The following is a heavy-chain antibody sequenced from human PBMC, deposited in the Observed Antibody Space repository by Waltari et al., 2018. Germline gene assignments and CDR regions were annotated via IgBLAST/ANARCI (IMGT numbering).Heavy chain of an antibody. CDR3: TRDGHSYFYGSWSDY. CDR2: ISFDGNDI. CDR1: GISIKPSA. Sequence: QGRLVESGGCVVQPGRSLPLPCEFPGISIKPSAMYWVRQAPGKGLEWVAVISFDGNDIYFADSVKGRFTITRDNSKSTLYLQMNALTPEETAIYYCTRDGHSYFYGSWSDYWGQGALVTVSS. J-gene: IGHJ4*02. D-gene: IGHD3-10*01. V-gene: IGHV3-30*17.